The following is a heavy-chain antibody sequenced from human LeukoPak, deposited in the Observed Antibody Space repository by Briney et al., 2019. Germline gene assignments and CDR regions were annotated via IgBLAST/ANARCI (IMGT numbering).Heavy chain of an antibody. CDR1: GFTSSNAW. V-gene: IGHV3-15*01. Sequence: GGSLRLSCAASGFTSSNAWMSWVRQAPGKGLEWVGRIKSKTDGGTTDYAAPVKGRFTISRDDSKNTLYLQMNSLKTEDTAVYYCIRGGIVVVPAALDYYYYYMDVWGKGTTVTVSS. J-gene: IGHJ6*03. D-gene: IGHD2-2*01. CDR2: IKSKTDGGTT. CDR3: IRGGIVVVPAALDYYYYYMDV.